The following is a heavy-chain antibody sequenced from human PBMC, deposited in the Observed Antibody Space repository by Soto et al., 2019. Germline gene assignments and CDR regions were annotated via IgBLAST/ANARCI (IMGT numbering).Heavy chain of an antibody. D-gene: IGHD5-12*01. CDR3: PRGNHRWLQLWYFDL. CDR2: IIPIFGTA. CDR1: GGTFSSYT. J-gene: IGHJ2*01. Sequence: QVQLVQSGAEVKKPGSSVTVSCKASGGTFSSYTISWVQQAPGQGLQWMGGIIPIFGTANYAQKFQGRVTITADESTSTAYLELSSLRSEDTAVYYCPRGNHRWLQLWYFDLWGRGTLVTVSS. V-gene: IGHV1-69*12.